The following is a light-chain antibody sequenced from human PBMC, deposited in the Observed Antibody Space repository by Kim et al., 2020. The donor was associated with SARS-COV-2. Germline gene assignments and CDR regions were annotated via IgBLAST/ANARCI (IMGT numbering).Light chain of an antibody. J-gene: IGLJ2*01. Sequence: QAVVTQEPSLTVSPGGTVTLTCASSTGAVTSGHYPYWFQQKPGQAPRTLIHDTNNKHSWTPARFSGSLLGGKAALTLSGAQPEDEADYYCCLHYTATVVFGGGTQLTVL. CDR3: CLHYTATVV. CDR2: DTN. V-gene: IGLV7-46*01. CDR1: TGAVTSGHY.